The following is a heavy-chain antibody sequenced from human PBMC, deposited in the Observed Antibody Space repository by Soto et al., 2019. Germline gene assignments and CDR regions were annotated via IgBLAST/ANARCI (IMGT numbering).Heavy chain of an antibody. V-gene: IGHV3-30-3*01. J-gene: IGHJ6*02. D-gene: IGHD4-4*01. CDR3: ARDPNYSNYVSGGMDV. Sequence: GGSLRLSCAASGFTFSSYAMHWVRQAPGKGLEWVAVISYDGSNKYYADSVKGRFTISRDNSKNTLYLQMNSLRAEDTAVYYCARDPNYSNYVSGGMDVWGQGTTVTVSS. CDR2: ISYDGSNK. CDR1: GFTFSSYA.